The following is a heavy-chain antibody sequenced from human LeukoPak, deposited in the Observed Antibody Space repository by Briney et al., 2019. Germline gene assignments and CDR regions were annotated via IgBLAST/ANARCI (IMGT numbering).Heavy chain of an antibody. Sequence: PGGSLRLSCAASGFTFSSYSMNWVRQAPGKGLEWVSSISSSSSNIYYADSVKGRFTISRDNAGNSLYLQMNSLRAEDTAVYYCARDTYGDYVPWGQGTLVTVSS. CDR1: GFTFSSYS. CDR2: ISSSSSNI. V-gene: IGHV3-21*03. D-gene: IGHD4-17*01. J-gene: IGHJ5*02. CDR3: ARDTYGDYVP.